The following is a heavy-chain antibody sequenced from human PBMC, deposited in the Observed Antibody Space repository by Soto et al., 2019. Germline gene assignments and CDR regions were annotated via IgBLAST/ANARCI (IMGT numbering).Heavy chain of an antibody. J-gene: IGHJ6*02. CDR1: GGSISHYY. CDR3: AGNYDVLTGRGDLDV. D-gene: IGHD3-9*01. Sequence: SETLSLSCTVSGGSISHYYWNWIRHPPGKGLEWIGNIHYDGSTNYNPSLKSRVTVSVDTSKNQFSLKLSSVTTADTAVYYCAGNYDVLTGRGDLDVWGQGTTVTVS. CDR2: IHYDGST. V-gene: IGHV4-59*08.